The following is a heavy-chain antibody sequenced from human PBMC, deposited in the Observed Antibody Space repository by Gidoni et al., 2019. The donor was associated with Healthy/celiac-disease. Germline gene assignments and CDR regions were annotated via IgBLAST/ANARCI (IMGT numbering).Heavy chain of an antibody. CDR2: IFSNDEK. D-gene: IGHD3-10*01. CDR1: GFSLSNARMG. CDR3: ARVTYYGADY. Sequence: QVTLKESGPVLVKPTETLTLTCTVSGFSLSNARMGVSWIRQPQGKSLEWLAHIFSNDEKSYNTSLKSRLTISKDTSKSQVVLTMTNVEPVDTATYYCARVTYYGADYWGQGTLVTVSA. J-gene: IGHJ4*02. V-gene: IGHV2-26*01.